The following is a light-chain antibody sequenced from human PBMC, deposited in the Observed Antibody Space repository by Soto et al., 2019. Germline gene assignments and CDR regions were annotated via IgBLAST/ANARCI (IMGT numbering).Light chain of an antibody. CDR2: GAS. Sequence: DIQLTQSPSTLSASVGDRVTITCRSSQRIATWLAWYQHQPGSAPKLLIYGASTSHSGVPSRFSGSGSGAEFTLTIDNLQPEDFATYYCQQYHLYWTFGPGTKVDIK. J-gene: IGKJ1*01. CDR1: QRIATW. CDR3: QQYHLYWT. V-gene: IGKV1-5*01.